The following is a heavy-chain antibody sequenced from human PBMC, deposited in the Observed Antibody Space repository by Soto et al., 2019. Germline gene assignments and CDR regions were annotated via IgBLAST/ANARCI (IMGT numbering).Heavy chain of an antibody. V-gene: IGHV1-2*04. CDR1: GYTFTGYY. Sequence: ASVKVSCKASGYTFTGYYMHWVRQAPGQGLEWMGWINPNSGGTNYAQKFQGWVTMTRDTSISTAYMELSRLRSDDTAVYYCARDGYRDYGDYAYYFDYWGQGTLVTVSS. D-gene: IGHD4-17*01. J-gene: IGHJ4*02. CDR3: ARDGYRDYGDYAYYFDY. CDR2: INPNSGGT.